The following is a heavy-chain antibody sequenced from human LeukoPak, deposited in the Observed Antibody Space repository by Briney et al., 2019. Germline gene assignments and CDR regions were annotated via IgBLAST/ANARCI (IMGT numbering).Heavy chain of an antibody. CDR1: GFTFDDYA. J-gene: IGHJ3*02. CDR2: ISWNSGSI. CDR3: AKGLVTTVTTSDAFDI. Sequence: SLRLSCAASGFTFDDYAMHWVRQAPGKGLEWVSGISWNSGSIGYADSVKGRFTISRDNAKNSLYLQMNSLRAEDTALYYCAKGLVTTVTTSDAFDIWGQGTMVTVSS. D-gene: IGHD4-17*01. V-gene: IGHV3-9*01.